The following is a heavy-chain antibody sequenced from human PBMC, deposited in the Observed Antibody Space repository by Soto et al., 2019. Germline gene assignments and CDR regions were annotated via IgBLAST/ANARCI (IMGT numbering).Heavy chain of an antibody. V-gene: IGHV4-30-4*01. J-gene: IGHJ5*02. Sequence: QVQLQESGPGLVKPSQTLSLTCTVSGGSIRSNNYYWSWIRQPPGKGLEWIGYIYYSGSTYYNPSLMSRVTISLDTSKNQFSLNLTSVTAADTAVYYCARAIAMVRGATNWFDPWGQGTLVTVSS. CDR2: IYYSGST. CDR3: ARAIAMVRGATNWFDP. D-gene: IGHD3-10*01. CDR1: GGSIRSNNYY.